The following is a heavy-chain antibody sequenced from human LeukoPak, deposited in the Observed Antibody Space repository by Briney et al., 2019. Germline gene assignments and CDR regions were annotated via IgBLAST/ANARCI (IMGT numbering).Heavy chain of an antibody. D-gene: IGHD4-17*01. CDR3: ARIPPLDYGDYGYFDY. CDR1: GFSLSTSGTC. V-gene: IGHV2-70*01. CDR2: IDWDDDK. Sequence: RESGPTLVNPTQTLTLTCTLSGFSLSTSGTCVSWIRQPPGKALEWLALIDWDDDKYYSTSLKTRLTISKDTSKNQVVLTMTNMDPVDTATYYCARIPPLDYGDYGYFDYWGQGTLVTVSS. J-gene: IGHJ4*02.